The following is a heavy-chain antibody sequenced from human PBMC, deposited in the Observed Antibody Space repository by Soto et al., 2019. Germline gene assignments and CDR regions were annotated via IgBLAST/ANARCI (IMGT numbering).Heavy chain of an antibody. Sequence: ASVKVSCKASGYTFTSYGITWVRQAPGQGLEWMGWISAYNGNTNYAQNLQGRVTMTTDTSTSTAYMELRSLRSDDTAVYYCARRYCSSTSCNQHYFDYWGQGTLVTV. CDR2: ISAYNGNT. CDR1: GYTFTSYG. D-gene: IGHD2-2*01. CDR3: ARRYCSSTSCNQHYFDY. J-gene: IGHJ4*02. V-gene: IGHV1-18*01.